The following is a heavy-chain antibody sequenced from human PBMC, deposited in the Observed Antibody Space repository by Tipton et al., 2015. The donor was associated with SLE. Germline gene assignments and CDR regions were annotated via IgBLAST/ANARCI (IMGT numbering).Heavy chain of an antibody. CDR1: GNPFTSHS. CDR2: INPSGGHT. V-gene: IGHV1-46*01. J-gene: IGHJ4*02. Sequence: QSGPEVKKPGASVKISCRASGNPFTSHSIHWVRQAPGQGLEWMGMINPSGGHTTYAQRFQGRVTMTRDTSTSSVYMELSSLRSDDTAVYYCARDRTYCASALCVFDFWGQGTLVTVSS. CDR3: ARDRTYCASALCVFDF. D-gene: IGHD3-22*01.